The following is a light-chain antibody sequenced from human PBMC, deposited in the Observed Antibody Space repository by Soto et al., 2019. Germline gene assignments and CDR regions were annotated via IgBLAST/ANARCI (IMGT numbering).Light chain of an antibody. CDR3: QQYSTYTPRT. Sequence: DIQMTQSPSTLSASVGDRVTITCRASQSIGSWLAWYQQKPGKAPKLLIYDASSLESGVPSRFSGSGSGTEFTLTISSLQPDDFATYYCQQYSTYTPRTFGQGTKVEIK. J-gene: IGKJ1*01. V-gene: IGKV1-5*01. CDR1: QSIGSW. CDR2: DAS.